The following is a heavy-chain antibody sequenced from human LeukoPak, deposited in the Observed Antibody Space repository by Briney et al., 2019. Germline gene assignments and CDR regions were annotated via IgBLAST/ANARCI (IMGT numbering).Heavy chain of an antibody. CDR2: IASDGSST. J-gene: IGHJ4*02. D-gene: IGHD6-6*01. Sequence: PGGSLRLSCAASGFTFSSYWMNWVRQAPGKGLVWASRIASDGSSTTYADSVKGRFTVSRDNAKNTLYLQVNNLRAEDTAVYYCARGPNSNWSGLDFWGQGTLLTVSS. CDR1: GFTFSSYW. V-gene: IGHV3-74*01. CDR3: ARGPNSNWSGLDF.